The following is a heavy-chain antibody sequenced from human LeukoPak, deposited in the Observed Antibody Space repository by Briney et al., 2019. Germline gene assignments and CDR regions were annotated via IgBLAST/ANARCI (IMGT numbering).Heavy chain of an antibody. Sequence: PGGSLRLSCAASGFTVSSNYMSWVRQAPGKGLECVSVIYSGGSTYYADSVKGRFTISRDNSKNTLYLQMNSLRAEDTAVYYCARDTDPTQLDYWGQGTLVTVSS. D-gene: IGHD4-17*01. CDR1: GFTVSSNY. CDR2: IYSGGST. V-gene: IGHV3-66*01. J-gene: IGHJ4*02. CDR3: ARDTDPTQLDY.